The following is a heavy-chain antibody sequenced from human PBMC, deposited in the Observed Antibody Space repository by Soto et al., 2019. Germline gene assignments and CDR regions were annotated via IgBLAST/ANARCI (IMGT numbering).Heavy chain of an antibody. CDR2: ISGSGGST. CDR3: AQDGLERAVAVFRCDY. J-gene: IGHJ4*02. D-gene: IGHD6-19*01. V-gene: IGHV3-23*01. Sequence: EVQLLESGGGLVQPGGSLRLSCAASGFTFSSYAMSGVRQAPGKGLEWVSAISGSGGSTYYAGSVKGRFTISRDNSKNTLYRQIHRLRAEDTAVYYCAQDGLERAVAVFRCDYWGQGTLVTVSS. CDR1: GFTFSSYA.